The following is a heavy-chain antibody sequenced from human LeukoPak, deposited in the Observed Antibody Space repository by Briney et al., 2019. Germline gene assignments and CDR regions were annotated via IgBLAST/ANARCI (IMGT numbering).Heavy chain of an antibody. CDR3: ASGPYGAYSVAFDI. CDR2: IIPSFGTA. D-gene: IGHD4-17*01. V-gene: IGHV1-69*13. J-gene: IGHJ3*02. CDR1: GGTFSSYA. Sequence: SVKVSCKASGGTFSSYAISWVRQAPGQGLEWMGGIIPSFGTANYAQTVQGRVTITADESTSTAYMELSSLRSEDTAVYYCASGPYGAYSVAFDIWGAGTIVTVSS.